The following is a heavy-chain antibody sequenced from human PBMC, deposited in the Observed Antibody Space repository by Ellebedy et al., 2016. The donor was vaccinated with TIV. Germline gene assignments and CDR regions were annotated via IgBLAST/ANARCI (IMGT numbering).Heavy chain of an antibody. V-gene: IGHV3-23*01. CDR2: ISGSGGST. Sequence: GESLKISCAASGFTFSSYAMSWVRRAPGKGLEWVSAISGSGGSTYYADSVKGRFTISRDNSKNTLYLQMNSLRAEDTAVYYCAKASRVDAFDIWGQGTMVTVSS. J-gene: IGHJ3*02. CDR3: AKASRVDAFDI. CDR1: GFTFSSYA.